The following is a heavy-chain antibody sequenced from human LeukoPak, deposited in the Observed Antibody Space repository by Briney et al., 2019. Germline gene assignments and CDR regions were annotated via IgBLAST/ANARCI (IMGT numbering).Heavy chain of an antibody. V-gene: IGHV3-73*01. CDR1: GLTFSGSG. D-gene: IGHD3-22*01. CDR3: TTFGIVDDY. Sequence: GGSLRLSCAASGLTFSGSGMHWVRQASGRGLEWVGGIRSKANSYARVYAASVKGRFTISRDDSKNTAYLQMNSLKTEDTAIYYCTTFGIVDDYWGQGTLVTVSS. CDR2: IRSKANSYAR. J-gene: IGHJ4*02.